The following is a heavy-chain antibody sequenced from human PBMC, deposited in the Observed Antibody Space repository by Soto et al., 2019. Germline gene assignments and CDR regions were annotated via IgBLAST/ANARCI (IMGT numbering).Heavy chain of an antibody. Sequence: GGSLRLSCAASGFTFSSYAVSWVRQAPGKVPEWISSISGSGSTIYYADSVKGRFTISRDNSKNTLYLQMSSLRAEDTAVYYCAKVFYYYDSSGYYYFDYRGQGIGVTVSS. CDR2: ISGSGSTI. CDR1: GFTFSSYA. D-gene: IGHD3-22*01. V-gene: IGHV3-23*01. J-gene: IGHJ4*02. CDR3: AKVFYYYDSSGYYYFDY.